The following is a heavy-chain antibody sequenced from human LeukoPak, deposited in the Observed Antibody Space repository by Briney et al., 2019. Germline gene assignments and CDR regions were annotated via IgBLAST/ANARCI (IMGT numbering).Heavy chain of an antibody. J-gene: IGHJ6*02. V-gene: IGHV1-69*04. D-gene: IGHD5-12*01. CDR3: ARVPSGYTPNANYYYYGMDV. CDR1: GGTFSRYA. Sequence: SVNVSCKASGGTFSRYAFSWVRRAPGPGRECMGRIIPITRIVNYAQKFQGRVTITADKSTSTAYMELSSLRSEDTAVYYCARVPSGYTPNANYYYYGMDVWGQGTTVTVPS. CDR2: IIPITRIV.